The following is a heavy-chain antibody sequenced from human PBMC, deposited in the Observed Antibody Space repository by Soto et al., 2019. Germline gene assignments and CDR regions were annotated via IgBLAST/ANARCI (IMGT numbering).Heavy chain of an antibody. CDR3: ASLVVTAHNWFDP. V-gene: IGHV4-30-4*01. CDR2: IYYSGST. J-gene: IGHJ5*02. Sequence: QLQPQESGPGLVKPSQSLSLTCTVSGGSISSGDYYWSWIRQPPGKGLEWIGYIYYSGSTYYNPSLKSRVTISVDTSKNQFSLKLSSVTAADTAVYYCASLVVTAHNWFDPWGQGTLVTVSS. CDR1: GGSISSGDYY. D-gene: IGHD2-21*02.